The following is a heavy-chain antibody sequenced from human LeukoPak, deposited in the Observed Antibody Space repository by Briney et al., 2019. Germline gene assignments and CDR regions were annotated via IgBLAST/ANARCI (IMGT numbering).Heavy chain of an antibody. Sequence: PGGSLRLSCAASGFTFSRYGMHGVRQAPGKGLEWVAFIRYDGSNKYYADSVKGRFTISRDNSKNTLYLQMNSLRAEDTAVYYCAKDRYDFWSGHYFQHWGQGTLVTVSS. CDR3: AKDRYDFWSGHYFQH. D-gene: IGHD3-3*01. CDR2: IRYDGSNK. V-gene: IGHV3-30*02. CDR1: GFTFSRYG. J-gene: IGHJ1*01.